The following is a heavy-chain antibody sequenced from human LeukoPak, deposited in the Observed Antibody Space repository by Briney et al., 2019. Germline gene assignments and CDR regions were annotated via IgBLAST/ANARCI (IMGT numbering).Heavy chain of an antibody. J-gene: IGHJ6*02. D-gene: IGHD1-26*01. CDR2: ISYDGSNK. CDR3: AKEVSGSYYVYYYYYYGMDV. Sequence: GGSLRLSCAASGFTFSSYGMHWVRRAPGKGLEWVAVISYDGSNKYYADSVKGRFTISRDNSKNTLYLQMNSLRAEDTAVYYCAKEVSGSYYVYYYYYYGMDVWGQGTTVTVSS. V-gene: IGHV3-30*18. CDR1: GFTFSSYG.